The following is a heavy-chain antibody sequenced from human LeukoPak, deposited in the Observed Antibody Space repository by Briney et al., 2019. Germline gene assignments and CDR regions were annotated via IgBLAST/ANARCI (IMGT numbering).Heavy chain of an antibody. CDR1: GFSVSNNY. D-gene: IGHD3-22*01. Sequence: GGSLRLSCAASGFSVSNNYMNWVRQAPGKGLEWVSVIYGDGSTYYGDSVKGRFTISRDNSKNTVYLQMYSLRAEDTAVYYCARDHSSGYSDALDVWGQGTMVTVSS. V-gene: IGHV3-66*01. CDR2: IYGDGST. J-gene: IGHJ3*01. CDR3: ARDHSSGYSDALDV.